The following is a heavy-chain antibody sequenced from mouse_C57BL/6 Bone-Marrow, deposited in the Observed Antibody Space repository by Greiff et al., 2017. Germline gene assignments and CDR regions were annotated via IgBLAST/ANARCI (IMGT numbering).Heavy chain of an antibody. CDR1: GYTFTSYW. V-gene: IGHV1-5*01. CDR2: IYPGNSDT. Sequence: VQLQQSGTVLARPGASVKMSCKTSGYTFTSYWMHWVKQRPGQGLEWIGAIYPGNSDTSYNQKFKGKAKLTAVTSASTAYIELSSLTNEDSAVYYCTTLYYDYNWYVDVWGTGTTVTVSS. J-gene: IGHJ1*03. D-gene: IGHD2-4*01. CDR3: TTLYYDYNWYVDV.